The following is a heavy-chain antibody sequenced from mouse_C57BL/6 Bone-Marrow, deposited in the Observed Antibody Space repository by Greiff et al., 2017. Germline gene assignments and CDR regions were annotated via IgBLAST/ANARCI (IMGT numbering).Heavy chain of an antibody. CDR2: IYPRSGNT. CDR1: GYTFTSYG. CDR3: ARSRWLPYAY. J-gene: IGHJ3*01. Sequence: VQLVESGAELARPGASVKLSCKASGYTFTSYGISWVKQRTGQGLEWIGEIYPRSGNTYYNEKFKGKATLTAAKSSSTAYMELRRLTSEDSAVYFCARSRWLPYAYWGQGTLVTVSA. V-gene: IGHV1-81*01. D-gene: IGHD2-2*01.